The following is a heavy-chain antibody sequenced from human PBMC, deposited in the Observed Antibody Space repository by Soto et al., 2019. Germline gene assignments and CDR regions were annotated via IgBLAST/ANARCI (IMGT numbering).Heavy chain of an antibody. V-gene: IGHV3-73*02. CDR3: TMSGTYYYEPLGGND. D-gene: IGHD3-22*01. CDR1: GFTFSGSA. CDR2: IRNKANSYAT. Sequence: EVQLVESGGGLVQPGGSLKLSCAASGFTFSGSAMHWVRQASGKGLEWVGRIRNKANSYATAYAASVKGRFTISRDDSKNTAYRQMNGLKTEVTAVYYCTMSGTYYYEPLGGNDWGQGTLVTVSS. J-gene: IGHJ4*02.